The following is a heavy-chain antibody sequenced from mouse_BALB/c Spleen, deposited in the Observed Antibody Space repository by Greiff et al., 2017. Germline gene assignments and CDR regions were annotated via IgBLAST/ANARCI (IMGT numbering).Heavy chain of an antibody. D-gene: IGHD1-1*01. CDR3: ARHNNYGSSLFYAMDY. CDR2: ISSGGSYT. Sequence: EVQRVESGGGLVKPGGSLKFSCAVSGFTFSSYGMSWVRQTPEKRLEWVATISSGGSYTYYPDSVKGRFTISRDNAKNTLYLQMSSLRSEDTAMYYCARHNNYGSSLFYAMDYWGQGTSVTVSS. V-gene: IGHV5-9-3*01. CDR1: GFTFSSYG. J-gene: IGHJ4*01.